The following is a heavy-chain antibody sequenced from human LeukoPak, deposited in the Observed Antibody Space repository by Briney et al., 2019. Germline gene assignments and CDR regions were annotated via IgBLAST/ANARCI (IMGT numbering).Heavy chain of an antibody. CDR2: IRHDGTET. J-gene: IGHJ6*02. V-gene: IGHV3-30*02. D-gene: IGHD3-10*01. CDR1: GFSFSSNG. CDR3: AKANRDHLSHYYGVDV. Sequence: GGSLRLSCAASGFSFSSNGMHWLRQAPGKGPESVALIRHDGTETYHADSVKGRFTISRDDSKSTFYLQMNSLRPEDTAVYYCAKANRDHLSHYYGVDVWGPGTTV.